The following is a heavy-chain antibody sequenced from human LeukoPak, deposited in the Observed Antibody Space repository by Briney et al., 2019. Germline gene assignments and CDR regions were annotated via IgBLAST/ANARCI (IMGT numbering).Heavy chain of an antibody. D-gene: IGHD3-22*01. Sequence: GGSLRLSCAASGFTSSSYGMHWVRQAPGKGLEWVAVISYDGSNKYYADSVKGRFTISRDNAKNSLFLQMNSLRAGDTAVYFCARLWGYLGAETFDYWGQGTLVTVSS. CDR3: ARLWGYLGAETFDY. CDR2: ISYDGSNK. CDR1: GFTSSSYG. V-gene: IGHV3-30*03. J-gene: IGHJ4*02.